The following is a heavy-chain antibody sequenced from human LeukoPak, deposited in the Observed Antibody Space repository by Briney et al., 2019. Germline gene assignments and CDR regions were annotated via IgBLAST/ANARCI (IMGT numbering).Heavy chain of an antibody. J-gene: IGHJ4*02. CDR3: ARWLELMRNFDW. CDR1: GFTFSDYW. V-gene: IGHV3-7*01. D-gene: IGHD5-24*01. CDR2: IKQDGSEK. Sequence: GGSLRLSCVGSGFTFSDYWMSWVRRAPGKGLEWVANIKQDGSEKDYVDALKGRFTISRDNAKNSLYLQMNSLRAEDTAVYYCARWLELMRNFDWWGQGTLVTVSS.